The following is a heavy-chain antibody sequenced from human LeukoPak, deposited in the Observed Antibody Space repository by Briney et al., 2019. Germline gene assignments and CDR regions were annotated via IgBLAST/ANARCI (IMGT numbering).Heavy chain of an antibody. J-gene: IGHJ4*02. CDR1: GGSISSSSYY. Sequence: PSETLSLTCTVSGGSISSSSYYWGWIRQPPGKGLEWIGSIYYSGSTYYNPSLKSRVTISVDTSKNQFSLKLSSVTAADTAVYYCASIPKVVVPAAIPYYFDYWGQGTLVTVSS. CDR3: ASIPKVVVPAAIPYYFDY. V-gene: IGHV4-39*07. CDR2: IYYSGST. D-gene: IGHD2-2*01.